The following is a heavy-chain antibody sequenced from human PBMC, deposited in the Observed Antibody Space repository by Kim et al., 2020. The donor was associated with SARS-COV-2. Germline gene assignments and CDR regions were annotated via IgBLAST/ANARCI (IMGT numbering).Heavy chain of an antibody. V-gene: IGHV3-43*01. D-gene: IGHD5-18*01. J-gene: IGHJ3*02. CDR1: GFTFDDYT. Sequence: GGSLRLSCAASGFTFDDYTMHWVRQAPGKGLEWVSLISWDGGSTYYADSVKGRFTISRDNSKNSLYLQMNSLRTEDTALYYCAKDKGGYSYGYRAFAFDMWGQGTMVTVSS. CDR2: ISWDGGST. CDR3: AKDKGGYSYGYRAFAFDM.